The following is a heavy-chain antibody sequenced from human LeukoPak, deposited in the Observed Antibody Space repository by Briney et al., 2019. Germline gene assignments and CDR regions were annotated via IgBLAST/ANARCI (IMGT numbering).Heavy chain of an antibody. CDR1: GGSISSRSYY. CDR3: ARMSDLSLLFDY. CDR2: IYYSGST. V-gene: IGHV4-39*07. D-gene: IGHD3-16*02. J-gene: IGHJ4*02. Sequence: SETLSLTCTVSGGSISSRSYYWGWIRQPPGKGLEWIGSIYYSGSTYYNPSLKSRVTISVDTSKNQFSLKLSSVTAADTAVYYCARMSDLSLLFDYWGQGTLVTVSS.